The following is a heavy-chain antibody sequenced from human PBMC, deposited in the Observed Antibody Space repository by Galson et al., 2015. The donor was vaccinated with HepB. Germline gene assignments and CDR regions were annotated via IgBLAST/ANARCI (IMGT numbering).Heavy chain of an antibody. CDR1: GFTFSSYA. J-gene: IGHJ4*02. CDR3: AGGVAGTGYYFDY. Sequence: SLRLSCAASGFTFSSYAMHWVRQAPGKGLEWVAVISYDGSNKYYADSVKGRFTISRDNSKNTLYLQMNSLRAEDTAVYYCAGGVAGTGYYFDYWGQGTLVTVSS. CDR2: ISYDGSNK. V-gene: IGHV3-30-3*01. D-gene: IGHD6-19*01.